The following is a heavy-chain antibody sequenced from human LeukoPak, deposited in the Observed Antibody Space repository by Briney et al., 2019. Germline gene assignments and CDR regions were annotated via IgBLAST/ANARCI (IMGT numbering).Heavy chain of an antibody. Sequence: PGGSLRLSCSASGFAFSDYWMNWVRQAPGKGPEWVANINLGGSAKLYVDSVKGRCTISRDNAKNSLYLRMNSLRVEDTAVYYCAAWGLHNYWGQGTLVTVSS. V-gene: IGHV3-7*01. CDR1: GFAFSDYW. D-gene: IGHD7-27*01. J-gene: IGHJ4*02. CDR2: INLGGSAK. CDR3: AAWGLHNY.